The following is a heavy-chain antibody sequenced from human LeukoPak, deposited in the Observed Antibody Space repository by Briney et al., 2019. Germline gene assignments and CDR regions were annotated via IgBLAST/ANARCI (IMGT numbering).Heavy chain of an antibody. D-gene: IGHD5-12*01. CDR3: ARVSPMGRGYSGYDYWFDP. CDR1: GGTLSSYA. CDR2: IIPILGIA. V-gene: IGHV1-69*04. Sequence: ASVKVSCKASGGTLSSYAISWVRQAPGQELEWMGRIIPILGIANYAQKFQGRVTITADKSTSTAYMELSSLRSEDTAVYYCARVSPMGRGYSGYDYWFDPWGQGTLVTVSS. J-gene: IGHJ5*02.